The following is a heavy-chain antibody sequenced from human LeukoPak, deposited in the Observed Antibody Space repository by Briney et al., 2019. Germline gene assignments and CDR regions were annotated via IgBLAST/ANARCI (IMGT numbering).Heavy chain of an antibody. J-gene: IGHJ4*02. V-gene: IGHV3-74*01. D-gene: IGHD2-8*01. CDR1: GFTFSNYW. CDR3: ARDLMVGSPFDS. CDR2: INTDGST. Sequence: GGSLRLSCAASGFTFSNYWMHWVRQTPGKGLVWVSRINTDGSTSYADSVKGRFTISRDNAKNTLYLQMNSLRAEDTAVYYSARDLMVGSPFDSWGQGTLVTVSS.